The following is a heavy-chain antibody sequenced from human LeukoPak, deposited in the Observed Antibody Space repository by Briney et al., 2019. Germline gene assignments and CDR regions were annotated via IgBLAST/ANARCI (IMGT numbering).Heavy chain of an antibody. D-gene: IGHD3-22*01. Sequence: PGGSLRLSCAASGFTFSSYWMSWVRQAPGKGLEWVANIKQDGSEKYYVDSVKGRFTISRDNAKNSLYLQMNSLRAEDTAVCYCARVYGVRGDSSGPAGYWGQGTLVTVSS. CDR2: IKQDGSEK. J-gene: IGHJ4*02. V-gene: IGHV3-7*01. CDR3: ARVYGVRGDSSGPAGY. CDR1: GFTFSSYW.